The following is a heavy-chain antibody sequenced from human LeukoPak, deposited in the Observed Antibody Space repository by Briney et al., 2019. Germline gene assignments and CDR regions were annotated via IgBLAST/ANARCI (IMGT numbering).Heavy chain of an antibody. CDR2: TSPSGGTI. CDR3: ARGRVLVGFSGSYLTRFDP. CDR1: GFTFSDYY. D-gene: IGHD3-10*01. V-gene: IGHV3-11*01. Sequence: GGSLRLSCAASGFTFSDYYMSWIRQAPETGLEWLSYTSPSGGTIYYTDSVKDRFTMSRDNAQNALYLEMNSLRAEDTAVYYCARGRVLVGFSGSYLTRFDPWGQGTLVTVSS. J-gene: IGHJ5*02.